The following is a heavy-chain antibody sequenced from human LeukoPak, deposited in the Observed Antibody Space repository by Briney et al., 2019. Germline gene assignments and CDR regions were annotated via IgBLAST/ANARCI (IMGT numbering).Heavy chain of an antibody. CDR3: AKDIGVSSSWYIEGFDY. Sequence: GGSLRLSCAASGFTFDDYAMHWVRQAPGKGLEWVSLISWDGGSTYYADSVKGRFTISRDNGKNSLYLQMNSLRAEDTALYYCAKDIGVSSSWYIEGFDYWGQGTLVTVSS. D-gene: IGHD6-13*01. J-gene: IGHJ4*02. V-gene: IGHV3-43D*03. CDR1: GFTFDDYA. CDR2: ISWDGGST.